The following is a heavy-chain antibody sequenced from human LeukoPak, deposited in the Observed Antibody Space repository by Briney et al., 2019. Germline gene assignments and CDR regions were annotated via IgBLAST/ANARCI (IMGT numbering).Heavy chain of an antibody. Sequence: NPGGSLRLSYTTSGLTFSTSGFNWVRQAPGKGLEWVASIGPTGFDRYHADSIKGRFTISRDNANNFLYLQMDSLRAEDTAVYYCATETNGRHYDYWGQGTLLTVSS. V-gene: IGHV3-21*06. CDR2: IGPTGFDR. J-gene: IGHJ4*02. CDR3: ATETNGRHYDY. D-gene: IGHD1-14*01. CDR1: GLTFSTSG.